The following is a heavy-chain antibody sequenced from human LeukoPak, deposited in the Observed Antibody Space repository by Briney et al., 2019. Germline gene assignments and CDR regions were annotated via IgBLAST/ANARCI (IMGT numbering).Heavy chain of an antibody. V-gene: IGHV3-23*01. D-gene: IGHD5-24*01. CDR3: AKSDCSSDGCKLLNY. Sequence: GGSLRLSCAVSGFILDHFAMSWVRQAPGKGLEWVSLINGSGDATKHADSVMGRFTISRDNSKNTLYLQMNSLRAEDTAVYYCAKSDCSSDGCKLLNYWGQGTLVTVSS. J-gene: IGHJ4*02. CDR2: INGSGDAT. CDR1: GFILDHFA.